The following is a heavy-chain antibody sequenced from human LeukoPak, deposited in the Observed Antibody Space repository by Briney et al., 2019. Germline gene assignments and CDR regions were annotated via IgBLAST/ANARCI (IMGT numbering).Heavy chain of an antibody. V-gene: IGHV3-53*01. D-gene: IGHD3-10*01. J-gene: IGHJ4*02. Sequence: GGSLRLSCATADFTVSDNYMSWVRQAPGRGLEWVSVISDGGVTYYADSVKGRFTISRDDSNDTLYLQMNSLRPEDTAVYYCGGSGSYYTPSYYWGQGTLVTVSS. CDR1: DFTVSDNY. CDR2: ISDGGVT. CDR3: GGSGSYYTPSYY.